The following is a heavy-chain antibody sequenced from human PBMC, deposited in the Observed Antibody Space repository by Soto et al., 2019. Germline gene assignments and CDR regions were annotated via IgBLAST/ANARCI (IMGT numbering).Heavy chain of an antibody. CDR1: GGSISSYS. CDR3: AMGGNYPQKLVY. Sequence: PSETLSLTCTVSGGSISSYSCSWIRQPPGKGLEWIGYIYYSGSTNYNPSLKSRVTISVDTSKNQFSLKLSSVTAADTAVYYCAMGGNYPQKLVYWRQGTLVTVSS. V-gene: IGHV4-59*01. J-gene: IGHJ4*02. CDR2: IYYSGST. D-gene: IGHD1-26*01.